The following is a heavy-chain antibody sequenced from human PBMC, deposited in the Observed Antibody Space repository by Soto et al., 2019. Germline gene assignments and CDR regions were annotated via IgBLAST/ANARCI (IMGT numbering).Heavy chain of an antibody. CDR1: GLTFSSYW. D-gene: IGHD2-21*02. J-gene: IGHJ2*01. CDR3: ARDGAYCGGDCYSLWYFDL. Sequence: EVQLVESGGGLVQPGGSLRLSCEASGLTFSSYWMHWVRQAPGKGLVWVSRIHRDGSSTSYADSVKGRFTISRDNAKNTLYMHMNSRRAEDTAVYYCARDGAYCGGDCYSLWYFDLWGRGTLVTVSS. V-gene: IGHV3-74*01. CDR2: IHRDGSST.